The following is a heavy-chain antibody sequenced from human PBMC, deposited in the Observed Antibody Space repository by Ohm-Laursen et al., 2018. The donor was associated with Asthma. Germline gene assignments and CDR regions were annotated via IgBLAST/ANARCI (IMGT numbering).Heavy chain of an antibody. J-gene: IGHJ6*02. Sequence: SLRLSCTASGFTFSDYYMSWIRQAPGKGLEWVSFISSSGFTIYYADPVKGRFTISRDNAKNSLYLQMNSLRAEDTAVYYCARGYSSSSLFVLYYYNMDVWGQGTTVTVSS. V-gene: IGHV3-11*01. D-gene: IGHD6-6*01. CDR1: GFTFSDYY. CDR2: ISSSGFTI. CDR3: ARGYSSSSLFVLYYYNMDV.